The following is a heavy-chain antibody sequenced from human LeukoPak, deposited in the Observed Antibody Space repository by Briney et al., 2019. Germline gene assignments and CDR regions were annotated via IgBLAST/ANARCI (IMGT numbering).Heavy chain of an antibody. D-gene: IGHD6-13*01. V-gene: IGHV4-59*01. CDR1: GGSITSNY. Sequence: PSETLSLTCTVSGGSITSNYGSWVWDRPRGGLAWIGNIFYSWSINYNPSLKRRVTISVDTSKNQFSLKLSSVTAADTAVYYCARDKQPGDYWGQGTLVTVSS. J-gene: IGHJ4*02. CDR3: ARDKQPGDY. CDR2: IFYSWSI.